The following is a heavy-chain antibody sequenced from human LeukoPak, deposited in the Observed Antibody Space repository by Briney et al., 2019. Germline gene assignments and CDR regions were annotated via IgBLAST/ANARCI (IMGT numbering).Heavy chain of an antibody. CDR3: ARHAPDSSTNY. D-gene: IGHD2-2*01. Sequence: SETLSLTCTVSGYSISSGYYWGWIRQPPGQGLEWIGSIYHSGSTYYNPSLKSRVTISVDTSKNQFSLKLSSVTAADTAVYYCARHAPDSSTNYWGQGTLVTVSS. J-gene: IGHJ4*02. V-gene: IGHV4-38-2*02. CDR2: IYHSGST. CDR1: GYSISSGYY.